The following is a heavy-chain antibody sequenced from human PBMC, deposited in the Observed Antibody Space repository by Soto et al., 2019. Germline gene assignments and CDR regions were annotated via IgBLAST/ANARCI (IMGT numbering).Heavy chain of an antibody. CDR2: ISSRSSYT. V-gene: IGHV3-11*06. D-gene: IGHD5-18*01. CDR3: ARALDTAMVTYYYYYGMEV. J-gene: IGHJ6*02. Sequence: QVQLVESGGGLVKPGGSLRLSCAASGFTFSDYYMSWIRQAPGKGLEWVSYISSRSSYTNYADSVKGRFTISRDNTKNSLYLQMNSLRAEDTALYYCARALDTAMVTYYYYYGMEVWGQGTTVTVSS. CDR1: GFTFSDYY.